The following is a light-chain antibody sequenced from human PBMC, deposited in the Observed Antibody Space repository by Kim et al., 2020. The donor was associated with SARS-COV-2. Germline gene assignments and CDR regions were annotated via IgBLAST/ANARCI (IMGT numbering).Light chain of an antibody. CDR2: DGS. V-gene: IGKV1-5*01. CDR3: QQYTHYWT. CDR1: QIISGW. J-gene: IGKJ1*01. Sequence: SASVGDGVTITCRASQIISGWLAWYQQKPGRAPKVLIYDGSTLQSGVPSSFSGSGSGTEFTLAISSLQPDDVATYYCQQYTHYWTFGQGTKVDIK.